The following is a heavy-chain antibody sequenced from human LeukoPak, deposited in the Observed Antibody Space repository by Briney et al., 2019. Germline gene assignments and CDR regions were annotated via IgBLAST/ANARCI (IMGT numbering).Heavy chain of an antibody. Sequence: SETLSLTCTVSGGSFSSGSYYWSWIRQPPGKGLEWIGYIYYSGSTNYNPSLKSRVTISVDTSKNQFSLKLSSVTAADTAVYYCARVREVVPAAPSFDYWGQGTLVTVSS. V-gene: IGHV4-61*01. CDR1: GGSFSSGSYY. CDR3: ARVREVVPAAPSFDY. J-gene: IGHJ4*02. D-gene: IGHD2-2*01. CDR2: IYYSGST.